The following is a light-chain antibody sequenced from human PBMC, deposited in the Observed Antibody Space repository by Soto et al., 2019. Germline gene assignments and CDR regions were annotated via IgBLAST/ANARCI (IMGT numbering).Light chain of an antibody. CDR3: QQSYSTPLT. J-gene: IGKJ4*01. CDR1: HSISSY. V-gene: IGKV1-39*01. CDR2: AAS. Sequence: IPMTQSPSSLSASVGDRVPSTCQSRHSISSYLNWYPQKPGKAPKLLIYAASSLQSGVPSRFSGSGSGTDFTLTISSLQPEDFATYYCQQSYSTPLTFGGGTKVDIK.